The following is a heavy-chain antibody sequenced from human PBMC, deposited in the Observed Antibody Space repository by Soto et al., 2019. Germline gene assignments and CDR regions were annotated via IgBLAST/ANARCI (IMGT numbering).Heavy chain of an antibody. J-gene: IGHJ4*02. V-gene: IGHV2-5*02. CDR2: IYWDDDK. D-gene: IGHD3-3*01. CDR1: GFSLTTSGVG. CDR3: ANRVLRAVFGLVTTTAIYFDF. Sequence: QITLNESGPTVVKPTETLTLTCTFSGFSLTTSGVGVGWVRQSPGKAPEWLAFIYWDDDKRYSTSLKSRLTITKDTSKNQVVLTMANVDPADTATYYCANRVLRAVFGLVTTTAIYFDFWGQGTPVVVS.